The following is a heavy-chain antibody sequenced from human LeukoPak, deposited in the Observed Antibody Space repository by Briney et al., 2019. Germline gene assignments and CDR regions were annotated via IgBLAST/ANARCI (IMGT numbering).Heavy chain of an antibody. D-gene: IGHD3-22*01. V-gene: IGHV4-61*02. CDR3: ARDGSPYYYDTRDAFDI. Sequence: SETLSLTCAVSGGSISSGGYYWSWIRQPAGKGLEWIGRIYTSGSTNYNPSLKSRVTMSVDTSKNQFSLKLSSVTAADTAVYYCARDGSPYYYDTRDAFDIWGQGTMVTVSS. CDR2: IYTSGST. J-gene: IGHJ3*02. CDR1: GGSISSGGYY.